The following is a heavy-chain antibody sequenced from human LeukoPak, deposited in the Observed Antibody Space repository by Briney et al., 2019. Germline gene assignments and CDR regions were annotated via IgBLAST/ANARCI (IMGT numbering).Heavy chain of an antibody. CDR3: AREYSGRFYGMDV. CDR1: GFTFSSYE. D-gene: IGHD5-12*01. J-gene: IGHJ6*02. V-gene: IGHV3-48*03. CDR2: ISHSGSTI. Sequence: PGGSLRLSCAASGFTFSSYEMNWVRQAPGKGLEWVSYISHSGSTIEYADSVRGRFTISRDNAKNSLYLQMNSLRAEDTAVYYCAREYSGRFYGMDVWGQGTTVTVSS.